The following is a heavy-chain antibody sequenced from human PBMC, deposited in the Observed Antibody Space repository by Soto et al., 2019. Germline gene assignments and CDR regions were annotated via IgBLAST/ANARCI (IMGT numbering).Heavy chain of an antibody. D-gene: IGHD3-10*01. V-gene: IGHV1-18*01. J-gene: IGHJ4*02. CDR1: GYTFTDHG. Sequence: GGPVKVSCKTSGYTFTDHGIDWVRQAPGQGLEWVGWVSSYNGNTNYAYNLKDRVIMTTDASTSTAYMELRGLRSDDTAVYYCAREVEGSYSPADFWGQGXPVTVYS. CDR2: VSSYNGNT. CDR3: AREVEGSYSPADF.